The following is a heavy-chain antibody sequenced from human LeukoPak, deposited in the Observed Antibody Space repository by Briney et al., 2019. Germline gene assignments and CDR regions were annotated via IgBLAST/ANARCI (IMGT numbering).Heavy chain of an antibody. J-gene: IGHJ6*02. V-gene: IGHV4-61*02. CDR2: IYTSGST. CDR3: TRGASPGGMDV. CDR1: GGSISISSYY. Sequence: SETLSLTCTISGGSISISSYYWNWIRQPAGKGLDWIGRIYTSGSTNYNPSLKRRVTMSLDTSKNQFSLKLKSVTAADTAVYYCTRGASPGGMDVWGQGTTVTVSS. D-gene: IGHD2-2*01.